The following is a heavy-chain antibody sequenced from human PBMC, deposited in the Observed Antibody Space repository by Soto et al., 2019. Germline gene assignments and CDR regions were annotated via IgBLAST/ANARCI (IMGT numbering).Heavy chain of an antibody. V-gene: IGHV1-3*01. J-gene: IGHJ4*02. CDR3: AREVPYGYSRFDY. D-gene: IGHD5-18*01. CDR1: GYTFTNNV. CDR2: VNAGNDNT. Sequence: QVPLVQSGAEVKKPGASVKVSCRTSGYTFTNNVIHWVRQAPGQRLEWIGWVNAGNDNTKWSREFQGRLTLTKYTSATTAYMELSSLTPEDTAIYFCAREVPYGYSRFDYWGQGTLVTVSS.